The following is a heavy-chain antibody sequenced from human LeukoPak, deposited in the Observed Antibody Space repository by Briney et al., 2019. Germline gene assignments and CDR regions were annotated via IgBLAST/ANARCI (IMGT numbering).Heavy chain of an antibody. V-gene: IGHV3-23*01. CDR1: GFTFNYFA. Sequence: PGGSLRLSCAASGFTFNYFAMSWVRQAPGRGLEWVSAISGSGDSTYYAESVKGRFTMSRDNSTNTVYLQMNSLRVEDTAIYYCAKRADGCSGVSCYYYYMDVWGKGTTVTVSS. D-gene: IGHD2-15*01. CDR2: ISGSGDST. J-gene: IGHJ6*03. CDR3: AKRADGCSGVSCYYYYMDV.